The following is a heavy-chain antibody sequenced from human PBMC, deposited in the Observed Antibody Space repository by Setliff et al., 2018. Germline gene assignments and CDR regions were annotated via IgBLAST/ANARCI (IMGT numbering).Heavy chain of an antibody. D-gene: IGHD2-8*01. CDR3: LRLVRYCTKIACQATSGDEV. J-gene: IGHJ4*02. Sequence: GASVKVSCKASGYTLSNSILSWVRQAPGQGLEWVGWISVYNGKTYFAQKFQDRITLTTDTSTNTGYLELRGLRSDDTAVYYCLRLVRYCTKIACQATSGDEVWGLGTLVTVS. CDR2: ISVYNGKT. CDR1: GYTLSNSI. V-gene: IGHV1-18*01.